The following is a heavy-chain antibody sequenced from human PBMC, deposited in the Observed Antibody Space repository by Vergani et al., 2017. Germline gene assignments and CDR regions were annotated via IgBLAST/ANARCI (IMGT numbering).Heavy chain of an antibody. CDR1: EYSFGNYW. CDR2: IYPADSDT. V-gene: IGHV5-51*01. D-gene: IGHD1-1*01. Sequence: EVELVQSGPEMRKPGESLKISCKGSEYSFGNYWIGWVRQMPGKGLEWMGIIYPADSDTRYSPSFQGQVTISADKSISTAFLQWDSLKASDTAIYNCSRHTTNTDSGGQGTLVTVSS. J-gene: IGHJ4*02. CDR3: SRHTTNTDS.